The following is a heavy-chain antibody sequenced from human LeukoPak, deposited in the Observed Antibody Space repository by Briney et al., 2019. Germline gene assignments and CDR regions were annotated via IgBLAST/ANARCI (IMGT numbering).Heavy chain of an antibody. CDR2: ISRGGTTT. V-gene: IGHV3-48*03. CDR3: ARDGYYDSSGYYSYGMDV. D-gene: IGHD3-22*01. CDR1: GFTFSNYE. J-gene: IGHJ6*02. Sequence: GGSLRLSCAASGFTFSNYEMNWVRQAPGRGLDWVSYISRGGTTTSYAASVRGRFTISRDNAKNSLYLQMNSLRAEDTAVYYCARDGYYDSSGYYSYGMDVWGQGTTVTVSS.